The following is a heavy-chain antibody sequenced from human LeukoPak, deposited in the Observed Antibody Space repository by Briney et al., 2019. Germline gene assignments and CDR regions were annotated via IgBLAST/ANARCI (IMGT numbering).Heavy chain of an antibody. CDR2: INPNSGGT. V-gene: IGHV1-2*02. J-gene: IGHJ4*02. Sequence: ASVKVSCKASGYTFTDYYMHWVRQAPGQGLEWMGWINPNSGGTNYAQKFQGRVTMTRDTSISTAYMELSSLRSDDTAMYYCAKPNSGSGYAFHDYWGQGTLFTVSS. CDR1: GYTFTDYY. D-gene: IGHD3-10*01. CDR3: AKPNSGSGYAFHDY.